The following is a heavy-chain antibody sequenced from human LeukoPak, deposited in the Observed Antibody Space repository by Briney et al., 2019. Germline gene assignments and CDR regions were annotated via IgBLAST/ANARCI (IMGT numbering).Heavy chain of an antibody. J-gene: IGHJ4*02. CDR3: ARAPYGDSFDY. V-gene: IGHV4-59*01. CDR2: IYYSGST. D-gene: IGHD4-17*01. CDR1: GGSISSYY. Sequence: SETLSLTCTVSGGSISSYYWSWIRQPPGQGLEWIGYIYYSGSTNYNPSLKSRVTISVDTSKNQFSLKLSSVTAADTAVYYCARAPYGDSFDYWGPGTLVTVSS.